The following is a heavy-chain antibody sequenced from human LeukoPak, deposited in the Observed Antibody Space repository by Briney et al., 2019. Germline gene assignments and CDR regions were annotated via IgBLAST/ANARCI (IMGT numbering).Heavy chain of an antibody. V-gene: IGHV4-59*08. J-gene: IGHJ4*01. Sequence: SETLSLTCTVSRGSIRTYYWSWIRQSPGKGLEWIGYIYDSGTTKYNPSLKSRVTISVDTSKNQFSLKLSSVTAADTAVYYCARRGSSGWYADFDYWGHGTLVTVSS. CDR1: RGSIRTYY. CDR3: ARRGSSGWYADFDY. D-gene: IGHD6-19*01. CDR2: IYDSGTT.